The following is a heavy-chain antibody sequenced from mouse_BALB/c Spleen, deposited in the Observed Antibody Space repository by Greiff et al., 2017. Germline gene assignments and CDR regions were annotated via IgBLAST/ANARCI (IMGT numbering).Heavy chain of an antibody. CDR3: TSSSGTMKAWCAY. CDR2: IYPSDSYT. Sequence: QVQLQQPGAELVRPGASVKLSCKASGYTFTSYWINWVKQRPGQGLEWIGNIYPSDSYTNYNQKFKDKATLTVDKSSSTAYMQLSSPTSEDSAVYYSTSSSGTMKAWCAYWGQGTLVTVSA. D-gene: IGHD2-4*01. CDR1: GYTFTSYW. J-gene: IGHJ3*01. V-gene: IGHV1-69*02.